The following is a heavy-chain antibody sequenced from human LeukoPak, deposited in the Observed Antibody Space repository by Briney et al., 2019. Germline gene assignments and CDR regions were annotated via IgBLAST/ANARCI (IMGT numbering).Heavy chain of an antibody. CDR2: VYSSGST. V-gene: IGHV4-61*02. CDR3: ARGGYCGGDCYFYY. D-gene: IGHD2-21*02. CDR1: GGSISSGSYY. Sequence: SDTLSLTCTVSGGSISSGSYYWSWIRQPAGKGLEWIGRVYSSGSTNYNPSLKSRVSISVDTSKNQFSLRLSSVTAADTAVYYCARGGYCGGDCYFYYWGQGTLVTVSS. J-gene: IGHJ4*02.